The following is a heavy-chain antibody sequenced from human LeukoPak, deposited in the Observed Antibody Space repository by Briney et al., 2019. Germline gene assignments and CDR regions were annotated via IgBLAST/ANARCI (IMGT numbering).Heavy chain of an antibody. CDR1: GGSFSTYY. D-gene: IGHD6-6*01. CDR3: ARVRWYSSSSTVAHYYYMDV. CDR2: IYHTGST. J-gene: IGHJ6*03. Sequence: SETLSLTCAVYGGSFSTYYWSWIRQPPGKGLEWIGDIYHTGSTTYSPSLKSRVTISVDTSKNQFSLKLSSVTAADTALYYCARVRWYSSSSTVAHYYYMDVWGKGTTVTVSS. V-gene: IGHV4-34*01.